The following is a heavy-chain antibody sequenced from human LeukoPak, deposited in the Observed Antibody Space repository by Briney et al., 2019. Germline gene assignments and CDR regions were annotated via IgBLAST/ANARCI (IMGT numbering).Heavy chain of an antibody. J-gene: IGHJ4*02. CDR1: GGSISSYY. CDR2: IYYSGST. V-gene: IGHV4-59*12. CDR3: ARGRADSSSWYAY. Sequence: PSETLSLTCTVSGGSISSYYWSWIRQPPGKGLEWIGYIYYSGSTNYNPSLKSRVTISVDTSKNQFSPKLSSVTAADTAVYYCARGRADSSSWYAYWGQGTLVTVSS. D-gene: IGHD6-13*01.